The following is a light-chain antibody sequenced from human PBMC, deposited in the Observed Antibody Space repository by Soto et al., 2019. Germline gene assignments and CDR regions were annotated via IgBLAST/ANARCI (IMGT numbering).Light chain of an antibody. CDR3: QQYGSLSWT. CDR2: AAS. CDR1: QNVDSNY. Sequence: EIVLTQSPGTLSLSPRERATLSCRASQNVDSNYLAWYQQKPGQAPRIIIFAASGRATGIPDRFSGSGSGTDFTLTISRLEPEDFAVYYCQQYGSLSWTFGQGTKVEIK. V-gene: IGKV3-20*01. J-gene: IGKJ1*01.